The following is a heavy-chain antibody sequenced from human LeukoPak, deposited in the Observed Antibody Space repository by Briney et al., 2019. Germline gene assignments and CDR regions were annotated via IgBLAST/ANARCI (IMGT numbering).Heavy chain of an antibody. CDR3: ARAVWSGYDPSNGMDV. J-gene: IGHJ6*04. Sequence: ASVKVSCKASGYTFTSYAISWVRQAPGQGLEWMGGIIPIFGTANYAQKFQGRVTITADESTSTAYMELSSLRSEDTAVYYCARAVWSGYDPSNGMDVWGKGTTVTVSS. V-gene: IGHV1-69*13. CDR2: IIPIFGTA. D-gene: IGHD5-12*01. CDR1: GYTFTSYA.